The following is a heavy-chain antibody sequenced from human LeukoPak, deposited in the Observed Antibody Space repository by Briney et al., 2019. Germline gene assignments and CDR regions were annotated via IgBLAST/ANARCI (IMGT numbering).Heavy chain of an antibody. V-gene: IGHV4-59*08. CDR1: VDSISSYY. J-gene: IGHJ4*02. D-gene: IGHD3-10*01. Sequence: SETLSLTCTVSVDSISSYYWTWIRQPPGKGLEWIGYIYYSGSTNYNPSLKSRVTISVDTSKNQFSLKLSSVTAADTAVYYCAGRYYYGSGSPDYWGQGTLVTVSS. CDR2: IYYSGST. CDR3: AGRYYYGSGSPDY.